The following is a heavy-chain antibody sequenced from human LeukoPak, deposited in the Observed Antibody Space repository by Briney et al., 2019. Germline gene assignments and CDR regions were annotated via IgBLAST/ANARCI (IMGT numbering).Heavy chain of an antibody. J-gene: IGHJ5*02. CDR1: GYTFTNYA. CDR2: IIPIRGIA. D-gene: IGHD4-17*01. Sequence: ASVKVSCKASGYTFTNYAISWVRQAPGQGLEWMGRIIPIRGIAKYAQKFQGRVTITADKSTKTAYMELSSLRSEDTAVYYCARSNDYGDYGGWFDPWGQGTLVTVSS. V-gene: IGHV1-69*04. CDR3: ARSNDYGDYGGWFDP.